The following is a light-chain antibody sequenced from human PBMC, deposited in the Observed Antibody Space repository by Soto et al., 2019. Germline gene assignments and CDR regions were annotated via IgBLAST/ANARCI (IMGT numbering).Light chain of an antibody. CDR2: DNN. CDR1: SSNIGNNY. V-gene: IGLV1-51*01. CDR3: GTWDSSLSAYV. Sequence: QSVLTQPPSASAAPGQKVTISCSGSSSNIGNNYVSWYQQVPGTAPKLLIYDNNKRPSGIPDRFSGSKSGTSATLGITGLQTGDEADYYCGTWDSSLSAYVFGTGTKLTVL. J-gene: IGLJ1*01.